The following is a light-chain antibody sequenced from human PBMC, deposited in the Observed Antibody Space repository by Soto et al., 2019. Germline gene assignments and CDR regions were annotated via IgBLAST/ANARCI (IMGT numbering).Light chain of an antibody. CDR1: SNDVGGHDY. V-gene: IGLV2-14*03. CDR2: DVR. CDR3: ASYTSSSTLV. Sequence: QSALTQPASVSGSPGQSIIISCTRTSNDVGGHDYVSWYQQHPGKAPKLLIYDVRSRASGVSDRFSGSKSGHTASLTISGSRPEDEADYYCASYTSSSTLVFGTGTKLTVL. J-gene: IGLJ1*01.